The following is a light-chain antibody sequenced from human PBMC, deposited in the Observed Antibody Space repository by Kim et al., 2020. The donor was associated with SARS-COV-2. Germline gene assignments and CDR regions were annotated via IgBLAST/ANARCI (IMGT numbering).Light chain of an antibody. V-gene: IGLV2-8*01. J-gene: IGLJ1*01. CDR3: TSHANDNYV. CDR1: STAFDTYTY. CDR2: EIT. Sequence: PGHSVTISCSGTSTAFDTYTYVSWYQQHPGKAPKLIIYEITQRPSGVPDRFSGSKSGDTASLTISGLQAEDEADYYCTSHANDNYVFGTGTKVTVL.